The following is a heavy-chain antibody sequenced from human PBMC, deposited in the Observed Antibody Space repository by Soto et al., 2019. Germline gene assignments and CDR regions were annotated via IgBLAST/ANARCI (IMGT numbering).Heavy chain of an antibody. CDR2: ISGSGGIT. CDR1: GFTFSNYA. D-gene: IGHD1-1*01. V-gene: IGHV3-23*01. Sequence: SLRLSCAASGFTFSNYAMTWVRQAPGKGLEWVSFISGSGGITHYADSVKGRFTISRDNSKNTLYLQMHSLRAEDTAIYYREKDANWEDHYWGQGTLVTVSS. J-gene: IGHJ4*02. CDR3: EKDANWEDHY.